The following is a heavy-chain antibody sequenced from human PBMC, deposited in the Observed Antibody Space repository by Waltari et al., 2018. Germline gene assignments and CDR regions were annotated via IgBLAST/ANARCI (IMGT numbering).Heavy chain of an antibody. CDR1: GGSITSGDHY. J-gene: IGHJ4*02. Sequence: QLQLQESGPGLVKPSETLSLSCTVSGGSITSGDHYWGWIRQSPGKGLEWIGGIFFSVRTYYNPSLKSRLAISVDTSKNQFSLKLSSVTAADTAVYYCVRHEGTRTTARAHFDSWGQGTLVAVSS. CDR2: IFFSVRT. V-gene: IGHV4-39*01. D-gene: IGHD4-17*01. CDR3: VRHEGTRTTARAHFDS.